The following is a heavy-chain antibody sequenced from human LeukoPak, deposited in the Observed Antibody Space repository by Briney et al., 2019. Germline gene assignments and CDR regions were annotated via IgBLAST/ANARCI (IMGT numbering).Heavy chain of an antibody. D-gene: IGHD5-18*01. CDR1: GFTFNHYG. V-gene: IGHV3-30*02. CDR2: IRYDASDK. CDR3: AKGPAMVDY. J-gene: IGHJ4*02. Sequence: GGSLRLSCAASGFTFNHYGMHWVRQAPGKVLEWVAFIRYDASDKYYADSVKGRFTISRDNSKNTLYLQMNSLRAEDTAVYYCAKGPAMVDYWGQGTLVTVSS.